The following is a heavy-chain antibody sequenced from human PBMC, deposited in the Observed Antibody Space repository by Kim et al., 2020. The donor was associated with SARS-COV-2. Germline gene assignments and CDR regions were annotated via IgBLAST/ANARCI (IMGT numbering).Heavy chain of an antibody. V-gene: IGHV3-23*01. CDR1: GFTFSSYA. Sequence: GGSLRLSCAASGFTFSSYAMSWVRQAPGRGLEWVSAISGGGVTTYYADSVKGRFTIFRDNSKNTLYLQMNSPRAEDTAVYYCARDLRGRNEVYLYFWGQG. CDR3: ARDLRGRNEVYLYF. J-gene: IGHJ4*02. CDR2: ISGGGVTT. D-gene: IGHD1-1*01.